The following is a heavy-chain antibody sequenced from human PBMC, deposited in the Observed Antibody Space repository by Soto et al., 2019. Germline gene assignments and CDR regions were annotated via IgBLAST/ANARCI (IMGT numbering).Heavy chain of an antibody. Sequence: XXTLSLPCTVSGGSISSYYWRWIPQPPGKGLEWIGYIYYSGSTNYNPSLKSRVTISVDTSKNQFSLKLSSVTPADTAVYYCARGTYYYGDSPFDYWGQGTLVTAPQ. CDR2: IYYSGST. CDR1: GGSISSYY. J-gene: IGHJ4*02. V-gene: IGHV4-59*01. CDR3: ARGTYYYGDSPFDY. D-gene: IGHD4-17*01.